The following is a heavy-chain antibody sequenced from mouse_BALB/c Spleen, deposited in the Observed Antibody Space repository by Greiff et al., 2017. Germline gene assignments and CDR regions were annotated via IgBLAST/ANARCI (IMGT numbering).Heavy chain of an antibody. D-gene: IGHD2-4*01. Sequence: EVQLQQSGAELVRPGASVKISCKAFGYTFTNHHINWVKQRPGQGLDWIGYINPYNDYTSYNQKFKGNATLTVDKSSSTAYMELSSLTSEDSAVYNCARCGYYDHYYFDDWGQGTTLTGSA. J-gene: IGHJ2*01. V-gene: IGHV1S45*01. CDR2: INPYNDYT. CDR3: ARCGYYDHYYFDD. CDR1: GYTFTNHH.